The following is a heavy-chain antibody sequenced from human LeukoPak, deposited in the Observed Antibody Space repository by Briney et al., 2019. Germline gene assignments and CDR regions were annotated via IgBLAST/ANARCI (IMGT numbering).Heavy chain of an antibody. CDR3: TKDSHRRSDY. Sequence: GGSLRLSCAASGFTFSTYWMTWVRQAPGKGLEWVASIKEDGSATFCVDSVKGRFSISRDNAKYSLYLQMNSLRAEDTAVYYCTKDSHRRSDYWGQGTLLTVSS. J-gene: IGHJ4*02. V-gene: IGHV3-7*01. D-gene: IGHD1-14*01. CDR2: IKEDGSAT. CDR1: GFTFSTYW.